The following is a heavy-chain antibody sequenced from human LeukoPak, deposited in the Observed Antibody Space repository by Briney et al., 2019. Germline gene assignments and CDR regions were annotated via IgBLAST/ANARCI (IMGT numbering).Heavy chain of an antibody. CDR2: ISYDGSNK. Sequence: PGGSLRLSCAASGFTFSSYGMHWVRQAPGKGLEWVAVISYDGSNKYYADSVKGRFTISRDNSKNTLHLQMNNLRAEDTALYYCAKCPVTFGGVIVITSGHFDYWGQGTLVTVSS. D-gene: IGHD3-16*02. V-gene: IGHV3-30*18. J-gene: IGHJ4*02. CDR1: GFTFSSYG. CDR3: AKCPVTFGGVIVITSGHFDY.